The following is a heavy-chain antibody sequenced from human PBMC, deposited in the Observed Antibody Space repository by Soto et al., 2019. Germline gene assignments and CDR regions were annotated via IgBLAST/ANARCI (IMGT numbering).Heavy chain of an antibody. V-gene: IGHV3-53*02. Sequence: EVQLVETGGGVIQRGGSLRLSCNASGFTVSSSYMSWVRQAPGMGLEWVAVIESGGSTHYADSVKGRFTISRDNSKNMIYLQLHTLRAEDTAVYYYAKDLGPLRLLNYYFYGLDVWGQGTTVTVSS. CDR3: AKDLGPLRLLNYYFYGLDV. CDR2: IESGGST. CDR1: GFTVSSSY. D-gene: IGHD2-15*01. J-gene: IGHJ6*02.